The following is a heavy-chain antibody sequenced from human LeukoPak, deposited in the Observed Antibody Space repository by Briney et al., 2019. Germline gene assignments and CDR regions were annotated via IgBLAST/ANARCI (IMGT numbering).Heavy chain of an antibody. J-gene: IGHJ4*02. D-gene: IGHD2-21*02. Sequence: ASVKVSCKASGYIFTNFDINWVRQAPGQGLEWMGWINPHSANTGYARKFQGRVTMTRDTSMTTVYMELSSLKSDDTAIYYCARYSRGSCTGGDCSSYFFDFWGQGTLVAVSS. V-gene: IGHV1-8*01. CDR3: ARYSRGSCTGGDCSSYFFDF. CDR1: GYIFTNFD. CDR2: INPHSANT.